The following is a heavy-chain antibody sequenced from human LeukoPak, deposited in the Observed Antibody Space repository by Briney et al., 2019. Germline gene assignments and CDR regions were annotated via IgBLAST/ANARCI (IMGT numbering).Heavy chain of an antibody. Sequence: PGGSLRPSCVASGFPFDIYWMSWVRQGPGKGLEWVANIKSDGSEEYYADSVKGRLTVSRDNAKNSLFLQMNRLRVEDTAVYYCAKEKTVAGWYFDLWGRGTLVTVSS. CDR3: AKEKTVAGWYFDL. J-gene: IGHJ2*01. D-gene: IGHD6-19*01. CDR1: GFPFDIYW. CDR2: IKSDGSEE. V-gene: IGHV3-7*01.